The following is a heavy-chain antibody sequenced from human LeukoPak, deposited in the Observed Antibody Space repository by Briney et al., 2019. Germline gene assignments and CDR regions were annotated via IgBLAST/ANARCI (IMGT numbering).Heavy chain of an antibody. CDR2: GHYTGST. V-gene: IGHV4-59*01. CDR1: GDSINSYY. Sequence: SETLSLTCTVSGDSINSYYWNWIRQPPGKGLEWIGYGHYTGSTYKNPSLNSRVAFSVDTSKNQLSLKLSSVTAADTAVYYCARWGEHSALRVHAFDIWGQGTMVTVSS. CDR3: ARWGEHSALRVHAFDI. J-gene: IGHJ3*02. D-gene: IGHD3-10*01.